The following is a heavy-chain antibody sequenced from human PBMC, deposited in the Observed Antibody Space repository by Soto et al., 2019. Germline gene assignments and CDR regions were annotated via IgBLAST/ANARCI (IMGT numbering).Heavy chain of an antibody. Sequence: QLQLQESGSGLVKPSQTLSLTCAVSGGSISSGGYSWSWIRQPPGKGLEWIGYIYHSGSTYYNPSLRSRVTISVDRSKNQFSLKLSSVTAADTAVYYCASSTVTYYYFDYWGQGTLVTVSS. CDR2: IYHSGST. CDR1: GGSISSGGYS. V-gene: IGHV4-30-2*01. CDR3: ASSTVTYYYFDY. J-gene: IGHJ4*02. D-gene: IGHD4-17*01.